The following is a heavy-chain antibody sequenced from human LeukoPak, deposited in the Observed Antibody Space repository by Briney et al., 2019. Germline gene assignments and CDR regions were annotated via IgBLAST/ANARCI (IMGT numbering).Heavy chain of an antibody. D-gene: IGHD4-11*01. J-gene: IGHJ4*02. V-gene: IGHV3-33*06. CDR1: GFTYSHFG. Sequence: GGSLRLSCAASGFTYSHFGMHWVRQAPGKGLEWVAVIWSDGSEKYYGDAVKGRFTISRDNSRNTLYLQMNNLRDDDKAVYFCAKDAQRGFDYSNSLEYWGQGTLVIVSS. CDR2: IWSDGSEK. CDR3: AKDAQRGFDYSNSLEY.